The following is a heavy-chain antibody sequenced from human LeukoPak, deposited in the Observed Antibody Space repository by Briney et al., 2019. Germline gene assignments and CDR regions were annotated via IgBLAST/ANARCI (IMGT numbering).Heavy chain of an antibody. Sequence: GGPLRLSCSASRFSLSSYNMHWVRQAPGKGLEFVSGVSSDWGTTDYADSARDRFTVSRDNIKNTLYLQLNSLRAEDTAVYYCARVHHTSIWFSDFWGQGTLVTVSS. V-gene: IGHV3-64*04. D-gene: IGHD6-13*01. J-gene: IGHJ4*02. CDR2: VSSDWGTT. CDR1: RFSLSSYN. CDR3: ARVHHTSIWFSDF.